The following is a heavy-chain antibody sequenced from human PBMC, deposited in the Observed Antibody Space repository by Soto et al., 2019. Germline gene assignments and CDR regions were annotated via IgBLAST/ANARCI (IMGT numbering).Heavy chain of an antibody. D-gene: IGHD6-19*01. CDR2: ISGSGGST. V-gene: IGHV3-23*01. J-gene: IGHJ4*02. CDR3: ARRSSGWYFDY. CDR1: GFTFSNYA. Sequence: EVQLLESGGGLVQPGGSLRLSCAAPGFTFSNYAINWVRQAPGKGLEWVSVISGSGGSTYYADSVKGRFTISRDNSKNTLYLQRNSLRGEDTAVYYCARRSSGWYFDYWGQGTLVTVSS.